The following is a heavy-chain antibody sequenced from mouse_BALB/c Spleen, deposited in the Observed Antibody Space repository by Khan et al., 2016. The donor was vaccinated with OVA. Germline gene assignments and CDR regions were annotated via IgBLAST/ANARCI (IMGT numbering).Heavy chain of an antibody. CDR1: GFNIKDTY. CDR2: IDPANGNT. D-gene: IGHD4-1*01. Sequence: EVQLQQSGAELVKPGASVKLSCTASGFNIKDTYMHWVKQRPEQGLEWIGRIDPANGNTKYDPKFQDKATITADTSSNTAYLQLSSLTSDETAVYYCARDYWDVFAYWGQGTLVTVSA. J-gene: IGHJ3*01. CDR3: ARDYWDVFAY. V-gene: IGHV14-3*02.